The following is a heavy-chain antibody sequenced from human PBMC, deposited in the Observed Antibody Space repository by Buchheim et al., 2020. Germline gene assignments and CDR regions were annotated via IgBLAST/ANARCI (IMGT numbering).Heavy chain of an antibody. Sequence: QVQVVESGGGAVQPGTSLRLSCSISGSMFSRFGLHWLRQTPGRGLEWVAVISKDGRDGSYADFVRGRFNASRDNARNMLYLEMNNLRPEDSGRYFCSRGSVTAPSTLAYWGHGT. J-gene: IGHJ4*01. V-gene: IGHV3-30*03. CDR3: SRGSVTAPSTLAY. CDR2: ISKDGRDG. CDR1: GSMFSRFG. D-gene: IGHD2-2*01.